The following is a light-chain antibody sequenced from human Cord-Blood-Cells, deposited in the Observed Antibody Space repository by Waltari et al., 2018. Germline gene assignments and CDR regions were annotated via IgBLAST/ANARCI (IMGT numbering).Light chain of an antibody. J-gene: IGLJ1*01. Sequence: QFALTQPRSVSGSPGQSVTISCTGNSSDVGGYHYVPWYHQHPGKAPKLMIYDVSKRPSGVPDRFSGSKSGNTASLTISGLQAEDEADYYCCSYAGSYTFVFGTGTKVTVL. CDR3: CSYAGSYTFV. V-gene: IGLV2-11*01. CDR1: SSDVGGYHY. CDR2: DVS.